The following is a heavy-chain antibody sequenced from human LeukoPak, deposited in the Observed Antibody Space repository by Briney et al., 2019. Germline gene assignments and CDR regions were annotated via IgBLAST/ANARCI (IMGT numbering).Heavy chain of an antibody. J-gene: IGHJ4*02. V-gene: IGHV4-34*01. D-gene: IGHD5-18*01. CDR1: GGSFSGYY. Sequence: PSETLSLTCAVSGGSFSGYYWTWIRQPPGKGLEWIGEINHSGSTNYNPSLKSRVTISVDTSKNQFSLKLSSVTAADTAVYYCARGYSYGYSIDYWGQGTLVTVSS. CDR2: INHSGST. CDR3: ARGYSYGYSIDY.